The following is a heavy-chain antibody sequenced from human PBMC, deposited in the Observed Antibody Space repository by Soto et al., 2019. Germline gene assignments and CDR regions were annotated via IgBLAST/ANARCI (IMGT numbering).Heavy chain of an antibody. V-gene: IGHV4-34*01. Sequence: SETLSLTCAVYGGSFSGYYWSWIRQPPGKGLEWIGDIYHSGSTNYNPSLKSRVTISVNTSKNQFSLKLSSVTAADTAVYYCARNDFWSGYYMNWFDPWGQGTLVTVSS. D-gene: IGHD3-3*01. CDR1: GGSFSGYY. CDR2: IYHSGST. J-gene: IGHJ5*02. CDR3: ARNDFWSGYYMNWFDP.